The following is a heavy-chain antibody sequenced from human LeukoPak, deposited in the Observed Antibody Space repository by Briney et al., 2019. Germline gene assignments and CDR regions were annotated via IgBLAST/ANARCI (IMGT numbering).Heavy chain of an antibody. J-gene: IGHJ6*02. Sequence: GGSLRLSCAAFGFFFDDYGMHWVRQVPGKGLEWVSGISWQSNTRKYADSVRGRFTISRDNAKNSLYLQMNSLKLEDTALYYCAKDRDFWSGLDVWGQGTMVTVS. V-gene: IGHV3-9*01. CDR1: GFFFDDYG. CDR2: ISWQSNTR. D-gene: IGHD3-3*01. CDR3: AKDRDFWSGLDV.